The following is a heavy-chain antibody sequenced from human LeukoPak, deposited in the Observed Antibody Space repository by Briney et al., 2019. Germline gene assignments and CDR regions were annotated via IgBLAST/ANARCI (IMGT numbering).Heavy chain of an antibody. CDR3: ASGKTYSDGMDV. J-gene: IGHJ6*02. Sequence: SETLSLTCTVSGGSISSYYWSWIRQPPGKGLEWIGYIYYSVSTNYNPSLKSRVTISVDTSKNQFSLKLSSVTAADTAVYYYASGKTYSDGMDVWGQGTTVTVSS. V-gene: IGHV4-59*08. D-gene: IGHD1-14*01. CDR2: IYYSVST. CDR1: GGSISSYY.